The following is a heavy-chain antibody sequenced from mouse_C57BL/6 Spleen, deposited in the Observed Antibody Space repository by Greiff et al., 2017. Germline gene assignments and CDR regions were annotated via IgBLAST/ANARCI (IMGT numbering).Heavy chain of an antibody. CDR2: INPSTGGT. Sequence: EVKLQQSGPELVKPGASVKISCKASGYSFTGSYMHWVKHSSAESLEWIGEINPSTGGTSYNQKFKGKATLTVDKSSSTAYIQLKSLTSEDAAVYYCARGGAAYAMDYWGQGTSVTVSS. V-gene: IGHV1-43*01. J-gene: IGHJ4*01. CDR3: ARGGAAYAMDY. CDR1: GYSFTGSY.